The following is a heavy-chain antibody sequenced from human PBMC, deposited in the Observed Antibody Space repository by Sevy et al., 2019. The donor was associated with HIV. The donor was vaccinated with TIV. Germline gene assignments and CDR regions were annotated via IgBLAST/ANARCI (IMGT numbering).Heavy chain of an antibody. Sequence: GGSLRLSCTASGFTFIRHWMHWVRQPPGKGLVWVSRINTDGSNTDYADSVKARFTISRDNAKNTLYLQMNSLTVEDTALYYCARDVGYCSGGNCYESGRFDPWGQGTLVTVSS. V-gene: IGHV3-74*01. CDR1: GFTFIRHW. J-gene: IGHJ5*02. D-gene: IGHD2-15*01. CDR3: ARDVGYCSGGNCYESGRFDP. CDR2: INTDGSNT.